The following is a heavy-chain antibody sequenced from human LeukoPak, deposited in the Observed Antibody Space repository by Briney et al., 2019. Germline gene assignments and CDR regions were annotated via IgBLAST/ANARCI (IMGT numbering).Heavy chain of an antibody. Sequence: GGSLRLSCAASGFTFSSYEMNWVRQAPGKGLEWVSYISSSGSTIYHADSVKGRFTISRDNAKNSLYLQMNSLRAEDTAVYYCARESAGELLWFGELSLVRNYFDYWGQGTLVTVSS. V-gene: IGHV3-48*03. CDR3: ARESAGELLWFGELSLVRNYFDY. J-gene: IGHJ4*02. CDR1: GFTFSSYE. CDR2: ISSSGSTI. D-gene: IGHD3-10*01.